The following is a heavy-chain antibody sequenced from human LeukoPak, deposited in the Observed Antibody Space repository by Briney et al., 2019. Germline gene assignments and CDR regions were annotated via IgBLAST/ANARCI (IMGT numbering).Heavy chain of an antibody. V-gene: IGHV3-53*01. CDR1: GFTVSSNY. J-gene: IGHJ6*02. CDR3: ALYGSGSYPYYYYGMDV. D-gene: IGHD3-10*01. Sequence: GGSLRLSCAASGFTVSSNYMSWVRQAPGKGLEWVSVIYSGGSTYYADSVKGRFTISRDNSKNTLYLQMNSLRAEDTAVYYCALYGSGSYPYYYYGMDVWGQGTTVTVSS. CDR2: IYSGGST.